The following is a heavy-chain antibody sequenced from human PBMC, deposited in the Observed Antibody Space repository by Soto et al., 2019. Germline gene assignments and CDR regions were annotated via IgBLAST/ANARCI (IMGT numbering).Heavy chain of an antibody. CDR2: IYYSGST. V-gene: IGHV4-61*01. CDR1: GGSVSSGSYY. CDR3: ARAGEYSGYDLVGYYYYYMDV. J-gene: IGHJ6*03. D-gene: IGHD5-12*01. Sequence: PSETLSLTCTVSGGSVSSGSYYWSWIRQPPGKGLEWIGYIYYSGSTNYNPSLKSRVTISVDTSKNQFSLKLSSVTAADTAVYYCARAGEYSGYDLVGYYYYYMDVWGKGTTVTVSS.